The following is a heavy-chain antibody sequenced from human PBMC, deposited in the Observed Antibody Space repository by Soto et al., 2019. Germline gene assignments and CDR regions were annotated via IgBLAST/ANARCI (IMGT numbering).Heavy chain of an antibody. J-gene: IGHJ4*02. CDR3: ARDQSGYDGDYGDLDY. CDR2: IWYDGSNK. D-gene: IGHD4-17*01. CDR1: GFTFSSYG. V-gene: IGHV3-33*08. Sequence: GGSLRLSCAASGFTFSSYGMHWVRQAPGKGLEWVAVIWYDGSNKYYADSVKGRFTISRDNSKNTLYPQMNSLRAEDTAVYYCARDQSGYDGDYGDLDYWGQGTLVTVSS.